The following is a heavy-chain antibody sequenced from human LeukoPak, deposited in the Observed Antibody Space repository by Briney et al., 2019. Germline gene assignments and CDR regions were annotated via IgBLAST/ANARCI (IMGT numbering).Heavy chain of an antibody. Sequence: SETLSLTCTVSGDSISNYFWSWIRQPPRKGLEWMAYVHYSGSTNYNPSLKSRVTISVGTSKNQFSLKLSSVTAADTGVYYCARTEGYYSPFDYWGQGTLVTVSS. CDR1: GDSISNYF. CDR3: ARTEGYYSPFDY. V-gene: IGHV4-59*01. D-gene: IGHD1-26*01. CDR2: VHYSGST. J-gene: IGHJ4*02.